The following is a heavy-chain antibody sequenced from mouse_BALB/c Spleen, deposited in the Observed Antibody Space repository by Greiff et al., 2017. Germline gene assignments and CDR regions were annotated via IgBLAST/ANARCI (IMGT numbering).Heavy chain of an antibody. V-gene: IGHV5-6-3*01. J-gene: IGHJ4*01. Sequence: EVQLVESGGGLVQPGGSLKLSCAASGFTFSSYGMSWVRQTPDKRLELVATINSNGGSTYYPDSVKGRFTISRDNAKNTLYLQMSSLKSEDTAMYYCARDEDGNYRYYYAMDYWGQGTSVTVSS. CDR2: INSNGGST. CDR1: GFTFSSYG. D-gene: IGHD2-1*01. CDR3: ARDEDGNYRYYYAMDY.